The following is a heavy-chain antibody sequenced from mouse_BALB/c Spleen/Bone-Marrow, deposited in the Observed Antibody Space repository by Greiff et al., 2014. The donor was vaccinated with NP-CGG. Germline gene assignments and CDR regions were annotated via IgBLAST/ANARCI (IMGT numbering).Heavy chain of an antibody. CDR3: ARDGNYYAMDY. V-gene: IGHV5-4*02. CDR2: ISDGGSYT. D-gene: IGHD2-1*01. J-gene: IGHJ4*01. CDR1: GFTFSDYY. Sequence: EVQLVESGGGLVKPGGSLKLSCAASGFTFSDYYMYWVRQTPEKRLEWVATISDGGSYTYYPDSVKGRFTISRDNAKNNLYLQMSSLKSEDTAMDYCARDGNYYAMDYWGQGTSVTVSS.